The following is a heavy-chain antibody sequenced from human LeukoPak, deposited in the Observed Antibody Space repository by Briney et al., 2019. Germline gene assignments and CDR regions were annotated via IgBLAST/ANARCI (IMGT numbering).Heavy chain of an antibody. V-gene: IGHV4-59*02. Sequence: SETLSLTCTVSGGSVSDYYWSWIRQSPGKGLEWIGYIYYTGTSYNPSLKSRVTISADTSKNQFSLNLSSVTAADTAVYYCASRTLGNDYWGQGTLVTVSS. CDR1: GGSVSDYY. D-gene: IGHD7-27*01. J-gene: IGHJ4*02. CDR2: IYYTGT. CDR3: ASRTLGNDY.